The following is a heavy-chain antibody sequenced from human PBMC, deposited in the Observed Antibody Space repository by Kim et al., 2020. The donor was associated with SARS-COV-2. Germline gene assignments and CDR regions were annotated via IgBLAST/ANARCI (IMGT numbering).Heavy chain of an antibody. V-gene: IGHV1-3*01. CDR1: GYTFTSYA. Sequence: ASVKVSCKASGYTFTSYAMHWVRQAPGQRLEWMGWFNAGNGNTKYSQKFQGRVTITRDTSASTAYMELSSLRSEDTAVYYCARGRSGSYLNFDYWGQGTLVTVSS. D-gene: IGHD3-10*01. J-gene: IGHJ4*02. CDR3: ARGRSGSYLNFDY. CDR2: FNAGNGNT.